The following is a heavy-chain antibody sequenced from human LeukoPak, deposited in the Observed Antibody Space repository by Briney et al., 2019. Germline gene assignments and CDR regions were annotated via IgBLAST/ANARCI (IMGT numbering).Heavy chain of an antibody. J-gene: IGHJ6*02. CDR2: IYSGGST. D-gene: IGHD3-16*01. Sequence: GGSLRLSCAASGFTVSSNHMSWVRQAPGKGLEWVSVIYSGGSTYYADSVKGRFTISRDNSKNTLYLQMNSLRAEDTAVYYCARDGGSGYYYGMDVWGQGTTVTVSS. V-gene: IGHV3-53*01. CDR3: ARDGGSGYYYGMDV. CDR1: GFTVSSNH.